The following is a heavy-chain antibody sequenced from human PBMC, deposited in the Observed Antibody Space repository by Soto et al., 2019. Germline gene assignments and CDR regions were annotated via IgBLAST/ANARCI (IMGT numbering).Heavy chain of an antibody. V-gene: IGHV3-74*01. D-gene: IGHD3-16*01. CDR2: IDEYGSTI. Sequence: EVQLVESGGGLVQPGGSLRLSCAASGFTFSSYWMHWVRQVPGKGLLWVSRIDEYGSTINYADSVKGRFTISRDNARNTLYLEMNSLRAEDTALYYCTRDIGGRGAYWGPGTLVTVSS. CDR1: GFTFSSYW. J-gene: IGHJ4*02. CDR3: TRDIGGRGAY.